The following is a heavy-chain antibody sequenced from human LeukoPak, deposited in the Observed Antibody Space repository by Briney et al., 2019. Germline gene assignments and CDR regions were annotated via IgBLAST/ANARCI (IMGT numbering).Heavy chain of an antibody. V-gene: IGHV4-38-2*01. Sequence: PSETLSLTCVVSGYSISSGYQWAWIRQSPGKGLEWIGSIYHSGSAHYNPSLKSRVTISVETSKNQFSLNLYSVTAADTAMYYCARAPSDYYNNWFDPWGQGTLATVSS. CDR3: ARAPSDYYNNWFDP. D-gene: IGHD3-22*01. CDR1: GYSISSGYQ. CDR2: IYHSGSA. J-gene: IGHJ5*02.